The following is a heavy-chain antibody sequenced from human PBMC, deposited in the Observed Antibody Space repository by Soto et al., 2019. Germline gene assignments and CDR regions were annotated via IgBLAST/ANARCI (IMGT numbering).Heavy chain of an antibody. D-gene: IGHD4-17*01. CDR2: ISGSGGST. CDR3: AKDPDPTVTTAHIIDY. V-gene: IGHV3-23*01. Sequence: GSLRLSCAASGFTFSSYAMSWVRQAPGKGLEWVSAISGSGGSTYYADSVKGRFTISRDNSKNTLYLQMNSLRAEDTAVYYCAKDPDPTVTTAHIIDYWGQGTLVTVSS. J-gene: IGHJ4*02. CDR1: GFTFSSYA.